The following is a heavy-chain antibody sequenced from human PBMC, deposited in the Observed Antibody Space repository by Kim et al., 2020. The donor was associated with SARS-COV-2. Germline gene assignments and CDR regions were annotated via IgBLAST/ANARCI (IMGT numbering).Heavy chain of an antibody. V-gene: IGHV3-33*01. Sequence: ANSGKRRITISRDNSTNTLYLEMNSLGAEDTAVYYCARDPSEELLSFDYWGQGTLVTVSS. D-gene: IGHD1-26*01. CDR3: ARDPSEELLSFDY. J-gene: IGHJ4*02.